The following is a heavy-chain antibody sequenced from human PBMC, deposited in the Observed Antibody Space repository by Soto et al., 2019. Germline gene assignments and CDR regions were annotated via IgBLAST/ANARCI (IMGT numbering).Heavy chain of an antibody. V-gene: IGHV3-21*01. CDR1: GFTFSSYS. J-gene: IGHJ6*02. Sequence: GSLRLSCAASGFTFSSYSMNWVRQAPGKGLEWVSSISSSSSYIYYADSVKGRFTISRDNAKNSLYLQMNSLRAEDTAVYYCARDRIAARPYYYGMDVWGQGTTVTVS. CDR3: ARDRIAARPYYYGMDV. CDR2: ISSSSSYI. D-gene: IGHD6-6*01.